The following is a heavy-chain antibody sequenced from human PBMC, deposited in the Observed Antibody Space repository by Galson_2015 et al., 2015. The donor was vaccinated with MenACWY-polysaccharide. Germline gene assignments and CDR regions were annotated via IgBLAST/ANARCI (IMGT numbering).Heavy chain of an antibody. V-gene: IGHV4-59*02. CDR1: GGSVKNSY. CDR3: ARGRALTDY. CDR2: IFYTGST. Sequence: SETLSLTCSLSGGSVKNSYRSWFRQPPGKGLEWIGYIFYTGSTTYNPSLKSRVTISIGASESHFSLNLTSVTAADTAVYYCARGRALTDYWGQGTLVTVSS. J-gene: IGHJ4*02.